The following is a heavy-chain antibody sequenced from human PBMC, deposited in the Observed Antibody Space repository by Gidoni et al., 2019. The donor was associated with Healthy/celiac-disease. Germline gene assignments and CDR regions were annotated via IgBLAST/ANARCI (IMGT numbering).Heavy chain of an antibody. CDR3: ARHHEFYSSSPPAFDI. CDR2: INPNSGGT. J-gene: IGHJ3*02. D-gene: IGHD6-13*01. CDR1: GYPFTGYY. Sequence: QVQLVQSGAEVKKPGASVTVSCKASGYPFTGYYMHWVRQAPGQGLEWMGRINPNSGGTNYAQKFQGRFTMTRDTSISTAYMELSRLRSDDTAVYYCARHHEFYSSSPPAFDIWGQGTMVTVSS. V-gene: IGHV1-2*06.